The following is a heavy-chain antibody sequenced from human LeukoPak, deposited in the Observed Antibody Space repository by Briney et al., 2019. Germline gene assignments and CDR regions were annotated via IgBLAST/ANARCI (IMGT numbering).Heavy chain of an antibody. J-gene: IGHJ4*02. CDR2: ISYDGSNK. CDR1: GFTFSSYS. V-gene: IGHV3-30*18. Sequence: GGSLRLSCAASGFTFSSYSMNWVRQAPGKGLEWVAVISYDGSNKYYADSVKGRFTISRDNSKNTLFLQMNSLRTEDTAVYYCVKDHPVFDYWGQGTLVTVSS. CDR3: VKDHPVFDY.